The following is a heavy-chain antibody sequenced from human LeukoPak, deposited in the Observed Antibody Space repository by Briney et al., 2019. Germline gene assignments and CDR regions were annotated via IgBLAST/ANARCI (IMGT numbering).Heavy chain of an antibody. CDR2: ISSSSSTI. J-gene: IGHJ3*02. Sequence: GGSLRLSCAASGFTFSSYSMNWVRQAPGKGLEWVSYISSSSSTIYYADSVKGRFTISRDNAKNSLYLQMNSLRAEDTPVYYCARDSITIFGVVIYPGAFDIWGQGTMVTVSS. CDR3: ARDSITIFGVVIYPGAFDI. D-gene: IGHD3-3*01. CDR1: GFTFSSYS. V-gene: IGHV3-48*01.